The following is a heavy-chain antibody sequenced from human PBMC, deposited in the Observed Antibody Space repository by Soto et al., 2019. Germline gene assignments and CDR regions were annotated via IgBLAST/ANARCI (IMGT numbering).Heavy chain of an antibody. J-gene: IGHJ6*02. D-gene: IGHD3-22*01. V-gene: IGHV3-23*01. CDR2: ISGSGGST. CDR1: GFTFSSYA. CDR3: AEENPYYYDSSGYYYGGYYYGMDV. Sequence: PGGSLRLSCAASGFTFSSYAMSWVRQAPGKGLEWVSAISGSGGSTYYADSVKGRLTISRDNSKNTLYLQMNSLRAEDTAVYYCAEENPYYYDSSGYYYGGYYYGMDVWGQGTTVTVSS.